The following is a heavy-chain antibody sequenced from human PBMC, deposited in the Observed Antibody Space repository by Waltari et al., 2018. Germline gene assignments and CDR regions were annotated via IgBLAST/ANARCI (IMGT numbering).Heavy chain of an antibody. CDR1: GRSISSYY. Sequence: QVQLPESGPGLVKPSETLSLTCPVSGRSISSYYCSWIRQPPGKGLEWIGYIYYSGSTNYNPSLKSRVTISVDTSKNQFSLKLSSVTAADTAVYYCARDITTGSGDGMDVWGQGTTVTVSS. V-gene: IGHV4-59*01. D-gene: IGHD1-1*01. CDR3: ARDITTGSGDGMDV. CDR2: IYYSGST. J-gene: IGHJ6*02.